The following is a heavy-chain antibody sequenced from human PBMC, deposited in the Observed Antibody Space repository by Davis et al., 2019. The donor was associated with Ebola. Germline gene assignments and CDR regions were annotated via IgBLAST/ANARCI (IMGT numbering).Heavy chain of an antibody. D-gene: IGHD1-26*01. CDR2: INPSGGTT. J-gene: IGHJ5*02. CDR3: ARERSDSPNWFDP. CDR1: GYTFTSYY. Sequence: ASVKVSCKASGYTFTSYYMHWVRQAPGQGLEWMGIINPSGGTTNYAQKFQGRVTMTRDTSISTAYMELSRLTSDDTAFYYCARERSDSPNWFDPWGQGTLVTVSS. V-gene: IGHV1-46*01.